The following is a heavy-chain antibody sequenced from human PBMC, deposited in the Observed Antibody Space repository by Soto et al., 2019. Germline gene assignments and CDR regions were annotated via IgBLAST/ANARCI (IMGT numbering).Heavy chain of an antibody. J-gene: IGHJ3*01. CDR2: IYPGDSDA. D-gene: IGHD3-3*01. CDR1: EYTFTNYW. CDR3: ARRITGRTTGGAFDV. V-gene: IGHV5-51*01. Sequence: VESKKISCKGAEYTFTNYWSGWVRQMPGKGLEWMGIIYPGDSDARYSPSFQGQVTISADKSINAAYLQWSSLKASDTAMYYYARRITGRTTGGAFDVWGQGTMVTVSS.